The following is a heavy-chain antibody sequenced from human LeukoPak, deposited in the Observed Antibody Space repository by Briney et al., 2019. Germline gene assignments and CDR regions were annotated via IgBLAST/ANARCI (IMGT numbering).Heavy chain of an antibody. Sequence: GGSLRLSCAASGYTFSSYSMNWVRQPPAKGMGWVSSISTSSTYIYYANSVKGRFAISRENANNSLYLQMHTSRAETTAVYFCARDPSLGKMQGLPFYGSRYSRALDYWGQGTLVTVSS. V-gene: IGHV3-21*01. D-gene: IGHD3-10*01. J-gene: IGHJ4*02. CDR1: GYTFSSYS. CDR2: ISTSSTYI. CDR3: ARDPSLGKMQGLPFYGSRYSRALDY.